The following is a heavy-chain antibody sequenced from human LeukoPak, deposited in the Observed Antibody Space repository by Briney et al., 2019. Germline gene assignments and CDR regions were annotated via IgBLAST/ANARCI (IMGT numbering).Heavy chain of an antibody. D-gene: IGHD4-23*01. J-gene: IGHJ3*02. CDR1: GGSISSYY. CDR2: IYYSGST. CDR3: ATSRRTTVVTPSSAFDI. V-gene: IGHV4-59*01. Sequence: SETLSLTCTVSGGSISSYYWSWIRQPPGKGLEWIGYIYYSGSTNYNPSHKSRVTISVDTSKNQFSLKLSSVTAADTGVYYCATSRRTTVVTPSSAFDIWGQGTMVTVSS.